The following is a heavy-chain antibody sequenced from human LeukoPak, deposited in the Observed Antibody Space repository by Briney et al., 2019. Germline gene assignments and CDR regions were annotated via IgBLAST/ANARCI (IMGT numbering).Heavy chain of an antibody. J-gene: IGHJ4*02. CDR1: GYTFTSYG. Sequence: ASVKVSCKASGYTFTSYGISWVRQAPGQGLEWMGWISACNGNTNYAQKLQGRVTMTTDTSTSTAYMELRSLRSDDTAVYYCARTTGEKGITMVRGVNDYWGQGTLVTVSS. V-gene: IGHV1-18*01. CDR3: ARTTGEKGITMVRGVNDY. D-gene: IGHD3-10*01. CDR2: ISACNGNT.